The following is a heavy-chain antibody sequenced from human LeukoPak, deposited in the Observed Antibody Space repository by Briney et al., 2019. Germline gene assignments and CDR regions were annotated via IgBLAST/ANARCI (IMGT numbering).Heavy chain of an antibody. CDR1: GYTFIAYY. J-gene: IGHJ4*02. Sequence: ASVKVSCKASGYTFIAYYMHWVRQAPGQGLEWMGWINPNSGGTNYAQKFQGRVTMTRDTSISTAYMELSRLRSDDTAVYYCARDFYDSSGYPLFDYWGQGTLVTVSS. CDR3: ARDFYDSSGYPLFDY. D-gene: IGHD3-22*01. V-gene: IGHV1-2*02. CDR2: INPNSGGT.